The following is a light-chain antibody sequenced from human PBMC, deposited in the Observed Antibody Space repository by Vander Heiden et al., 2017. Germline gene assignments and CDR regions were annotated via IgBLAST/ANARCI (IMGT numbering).Light chain of an antibody. V-gene: IGLV1-51*01. Sequence: QSVLTQPPSVSAAPGQKVTISCSGSSSNIGNNYVSWYQQLPGTAPKLRIYDNNKRPSGIPDRCFGSKSGTSATLGITGLQTGDEADYYCGTWDSSLSAWVFGGGTKLTVL. CDR3: GTWDSSLSAWV. CDR2: DNN. CDR1: SSNIGNNY. J-gene: IGLJ3*02.